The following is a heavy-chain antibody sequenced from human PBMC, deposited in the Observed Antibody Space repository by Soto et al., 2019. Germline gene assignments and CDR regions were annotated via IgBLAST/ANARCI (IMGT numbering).Heavy chain of an antibody. J-gene: IGHJ4*02. CDR2: INPSNGNT. D-gene: IGHD2-2*02. Sequence: ASVKVSCKASGYTFTSYGISWVRQAPGQGLEWMGWINPSNGNTSYAQKLQGRVTMTRDTSITTAYMELSSLRSEDTAVYFCARSPACGTCYTDLDLWGQGTLVTVSS. CDR3: ARSPACGTCYTDLDL. V-gene: IGHV1-18*01. CDR1: GYTFTSYG.